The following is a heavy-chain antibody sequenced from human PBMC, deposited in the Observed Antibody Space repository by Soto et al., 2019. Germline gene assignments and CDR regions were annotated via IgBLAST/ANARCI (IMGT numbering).Heavy chain of an antibody. V-gene: IGHV4-34*01. CDR2: INHSGST. J-gene: IGHJ6*02. CDR1: GGSFSGYY. D-gene: IGHD3-22*01. CDR3: ARDGIRSYYDSRGPTDV. Sequence: SSETLSLTCAVYGGSFSGYYWSWIRQPPGKGLEWIGEINHSGSTNYNPSLKSRVTISVDTSKNQFSLKLSSVTAADTAVYYCARDGIRSYYDSRGPTDVWGQGTTVTVYS.